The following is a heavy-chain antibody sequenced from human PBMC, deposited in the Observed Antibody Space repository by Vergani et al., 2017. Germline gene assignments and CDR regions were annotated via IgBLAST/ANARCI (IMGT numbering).Heavy chain of an antibody. CDR3: ASTRYDILTGYTSYGMDV. D-gene: IGHD3-9*01. CDR1: GYTFTSYY. V-gene: IGHV1-46*03. CDR2: INPSGGST. J-gene: IGHJ6*02. Sequence: QVQLVQSGAEVKKPGASVKVSCKASGYTFTSYYMHWVRQAPGQGLEWMGIINPSGGSTSYAQKFQGRVTMTRDTSTSTVYMELSSLRSEDTAVYYCASTRYDILTGYTSYGMDVWGQGTTVTVSS.